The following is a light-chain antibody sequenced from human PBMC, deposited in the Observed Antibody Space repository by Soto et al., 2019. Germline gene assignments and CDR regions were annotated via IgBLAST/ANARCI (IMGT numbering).Light chain of an antibody. CDR1: SSNIGAGYD. Sequence: QSVLTQPPSVSGAPGQRVTISCTGSSSNIGAGYDVHWYQQLPGTAPKLLIQNNSRRPSGVPDRFSGSKSGTSASLAITGLQAEDEADYYCQSYDSSLSGDVFGTGTKVTVL. CDR2: NNS. V-gene: IGLV1-40*01. J-gene: IGLJ1*01. CDR3: QSYDSSLSGDV.